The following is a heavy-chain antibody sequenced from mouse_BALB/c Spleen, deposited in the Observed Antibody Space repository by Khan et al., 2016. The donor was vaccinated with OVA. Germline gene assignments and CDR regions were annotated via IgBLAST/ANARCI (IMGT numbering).Heavy chain of an antibody. V-gene: IGHV1S136*01. CDR1: GYTFTSYV. CDR2: ISTNSDGS. D-gene: IGHD1-1*01. Sequence: EVQLQQSGPELVKPGASVKMSCKASGYTFTSYVMHWVKKKPGQGLEWIGYISTNSDGSKYNEKFRGKAKLTSDKSTSTATLELSSLTSEEAAVYCCWRSLDYYGSAYEGFAYWGQGTLFTVSA. J-gene: IGHJ3*01. CDR3: WRSLDYYGSAYEGFAY.